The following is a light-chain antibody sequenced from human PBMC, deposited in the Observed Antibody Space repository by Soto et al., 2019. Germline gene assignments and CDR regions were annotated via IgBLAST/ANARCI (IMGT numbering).Light chain of an antibody. V-gene: IGLV2-11*01. CDR1: SSDVGTYNY. CDR3: AAWDDSLKGWV. Sequence: QSALTQPRSVSGSPGQSVTISCTGTSSDVGTYNYVSWFQQYPGKAPKVMISDVSKRPSGVPDRFSGSKSGNTASLTISGLQSEDEADYYCAAWDDSLKGWVFGGGTKLTVL. CDR2: DVS. J-gene: IGLJ3*02.